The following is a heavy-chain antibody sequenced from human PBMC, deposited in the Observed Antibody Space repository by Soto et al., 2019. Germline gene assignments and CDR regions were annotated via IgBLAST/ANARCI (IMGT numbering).Heavy chain of an antibody. J-gene: IGHJ6*03. CDR2: IYYSGST. CDR1: GGSISSSSYY. D-gene: IGHD2-15*01. Sequence: SETLSLTCTVSGGSISSSSYYWGWIRQPPGKGLEWIGSIYYSGSTYYNPSLKSRVTISVDTSKNQFSLKLSSVTAADTAVYYCARQYCSGGSCYVYYYYYMDVWGKGTTVNVSS. CDR3: ARQYCSGGSCYVYYYYYMDV. V-gene: IGHV4-39*01.